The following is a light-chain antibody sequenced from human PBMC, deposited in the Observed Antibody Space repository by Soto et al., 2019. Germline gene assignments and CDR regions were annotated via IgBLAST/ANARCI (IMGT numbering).Light chain of an antibody. CDR1: NIGSKS. V-gene: IGLV3-21*02. J-gene: IGLJ1*01. CDR3: QVWDSSSDHYV. Sequence: SYELTQPPSVSVAPGQTARITCGGNNIGSKSVHWYQQKPGQAPGLVVYDDSGRPSGIPERFSGSNSGNTATLTISRVEAGDEADYYCQVWDSSSDHYVFGTGTKVTVL. CDR2: DDS.